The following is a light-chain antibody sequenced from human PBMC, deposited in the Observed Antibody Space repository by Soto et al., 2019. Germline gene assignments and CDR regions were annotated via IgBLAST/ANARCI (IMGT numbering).Light chain of an antibody. CDR1: QNIRSF. Sequence: DIQMTQSPPSLSASVGDRVTITCRASQNIRSFLNWYQEKPGKAPKVLISAASSLQSGVTSRFSGSGSGTDFTLTISSLQPEDSATYYCQQSYSTRWTFGQGTKVEIK. V-gene: IGKV1-39*01. CDR3: QQSYSTRWT. J-gene: IGKJ1*01. CDR2: AAS.